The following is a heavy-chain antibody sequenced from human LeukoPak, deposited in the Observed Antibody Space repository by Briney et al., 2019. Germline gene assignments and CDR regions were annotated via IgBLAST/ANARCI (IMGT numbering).Heavy chain of an antibody. V-gene: IGHV3-74*01. Sequence: TGGSLRLSCAASRFNVNNYWMHWVRQAPGKGLVWVSRINEDGRVTSYATSVRGRFTIFRDSVENTLHLQMNSLRAEDTAVYYCVKDFGGGLDSWGQGTLVTVSS. CDR3: VKDFGGGLDS. CDR1: RFNVNNYW. J-gene: IGHJ5*01. CDR2: INEDGRVT. D-gene: IGHD3-10*01.